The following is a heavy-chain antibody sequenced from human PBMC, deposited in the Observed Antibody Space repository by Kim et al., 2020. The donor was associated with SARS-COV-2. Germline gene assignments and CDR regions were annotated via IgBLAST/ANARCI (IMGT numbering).Heavy chain of an antibody. D-gene: IGHD2-15*01. CDR3: AKYFSRGRCFFDD. CDR1: GFSFTAYD. V-gene: IGHV3-23*01. Sequence: GGSLRLSCAVSGFSFTAYDMSWVRQAPGKGLEWVSIICGGGSTTYSAYLVEGRITTCSDTTKTIHFLLISRMRDETTAEYFCAKYFSRGRCFFDDWC. CDR2: ICGGGSTT. J-gene: IGHJ4*03.